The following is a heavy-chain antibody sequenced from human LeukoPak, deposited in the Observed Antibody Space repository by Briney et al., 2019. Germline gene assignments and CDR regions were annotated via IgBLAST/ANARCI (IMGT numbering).Heavy chain of an antibody. CDR1: RFSFNTFA. V-gene: IGHV3-30*04. CDR2: ISDDGSKK. CDR3: ARDWSAAVYAPFDY. J-gene: IGHJ4*02. Sequence: PGGSLRLSCAASRFSFNTFAMHWVRQAPDKGLEWVAVISDDGSKKYHADSVKGRFTISRDNSENTLYLQMKSLRHEDTAVYYCARDWSAAVYAPFDYWGQGTLVTVSS. D-gene: IGHD5/OR15-5a*01.